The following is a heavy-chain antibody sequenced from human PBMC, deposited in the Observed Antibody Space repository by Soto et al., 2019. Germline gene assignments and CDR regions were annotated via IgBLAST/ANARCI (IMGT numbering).Heavy chain of an antibody. CDR2: IYTSGST. D-gene: IGHD6-13*01. CDR3: ARDPRIAAAGTHYYYYGMDV. Sequence: SETLSLTCTVSGGSISSYYWSWIRQPAGKGLEWIGRIYTSGSTNYNPSLKSRVTMSVDTSKNQLSLKLSSVTAADTAVYYCARDPRIAAAGTHYYYYGMDVWGQGTTVTVSS. CDR1: GGSISSYY. J-gene: IGHJ6*02. V-gene: IGHV4-4*07.